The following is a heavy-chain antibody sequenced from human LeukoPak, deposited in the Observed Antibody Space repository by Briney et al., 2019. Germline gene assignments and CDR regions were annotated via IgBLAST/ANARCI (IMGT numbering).Heavy chain of an antibody. CDR3: ARLIRATNGMDV. CDR1: GGSISSGGYS. Sequence: SETLSLTCAVSGGSISSGGYSWSWIRQPPGKGLEWIGYIYHSGSTYYNPSLKSRVTISVDRSKNQFSLKLSSVTAADTAVYYCARLIRATNGMDVWGQGTTVTVSS. J-gene: IGHJ6*02. CDR2: IYHSGST. D-gene: IGHD1-26*01. V-gene: IGHV4-30-2*01.